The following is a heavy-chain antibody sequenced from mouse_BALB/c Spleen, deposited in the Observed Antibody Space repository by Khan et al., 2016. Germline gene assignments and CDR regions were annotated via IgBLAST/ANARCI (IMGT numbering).Heavy chain of an antibody. CDR2: ISSGGST. CDR3: ARGGNYYFDY. Sequence: EVELVESGGGLVKPGGSLKLSCAASGFTFSSYAMSWVRQTPEKRLEWVASISSGGSTYYPDSVKGRFTISRDNARNILYLQMSSLRSEDKAMYYCARGGNYYFDYWGQGTTLTVSS. J-gene: IGHJ2*01. CDR1: GFTFSSYA. V-gene: IGHV5-6-5*01. D-gene: IGHD2-1*01.